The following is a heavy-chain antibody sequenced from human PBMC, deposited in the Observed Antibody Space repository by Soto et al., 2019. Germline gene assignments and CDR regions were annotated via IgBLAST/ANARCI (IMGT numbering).Heavy chain of an antibody. CDR1: GFTFSSYS. D-gene: IGHD3-22*01. V-gene: IGHV3-21*01. Sequence: GGSLRLSCAASGFTFSSYSMNWVRQAPGKGLEWVSSISSSSSYIYYADSVKGRFTISRDKAKNSLYLQMNSLRAEDTAVYYCARDLHYYDSSGYYYYGMDVWGQGTTVTVSS. CDR3: ARDLHYYDSSGYYYYGMDV. J-gene: IGHJ6*02. CDR2: ISSSSSYI.